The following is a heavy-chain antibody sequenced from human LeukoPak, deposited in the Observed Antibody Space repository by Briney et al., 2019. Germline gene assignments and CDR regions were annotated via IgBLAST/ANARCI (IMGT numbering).Heavy chain of an antibody. V-gene: IGHV1-46*01. CDR1: GYSFTSHY. Sequence: ASVKVSCKASGYSFTSHYMHWVRQAPGQGLEGMGVINPSGSSTLYAQKLQGRVTMTTDTSTNTAYMELSSLISDDTAVYYCARAHILVVVAATDTGFDYWGQGTLVTVSS. D-gene: IGHD2-15*01. CDR2: INPSGSST. CDR3: ARAHILVVVAATDTGFDY. J-gene: IGHJ4*02.